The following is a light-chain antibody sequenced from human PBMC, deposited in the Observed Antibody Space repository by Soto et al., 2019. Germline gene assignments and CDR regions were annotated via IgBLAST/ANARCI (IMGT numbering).Light chain of an antibody. Sequence: DIQMTQSPSSLSASVGDRVTITCQASQDISNYLNWYQQKPGKAPKLLIYAASSLQSGVPSRFSGSGSGTEFTLTISSLQPDDFATYYCQQYNSYPLTFGLGTRLEIK. CDR3: QQYNSYPLT. V-gene: IGKV1-16*01. CDR1: QDISNY. CDR2: AAS. J-gene: IGKJ5*01.